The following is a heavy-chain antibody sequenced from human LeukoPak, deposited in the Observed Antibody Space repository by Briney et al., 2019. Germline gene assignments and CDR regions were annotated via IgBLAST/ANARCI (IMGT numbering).Heavy chain of an antibody. CDR1: GFTVSSYD. CDR3: ANARKASAGTGAFDG. J-gene: IGHJ3*01. D-gene: IGHD6-13*01. CDR2: FSATDGRT. V-gene: IGHV3-23*01. Sequence: GGSLRLSCAASGFTVSSYDMTWVRQAPGKGLEWVSAFSATDGRTQYTESVKGRLPIPRDNHKHSLYLQVNSERAEDTAVYYYANARKASAGTGAFDGWGQGTMVTVSS.